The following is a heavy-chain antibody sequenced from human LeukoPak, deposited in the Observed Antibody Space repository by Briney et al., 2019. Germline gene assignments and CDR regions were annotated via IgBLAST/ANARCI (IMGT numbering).Heavy chain of an antibody. D-gene: IGHD6-19*01. CDR3: ARVQRGSGWPYYYYYGMDV. V-gene: IGHV1-18*01. CDR1: GYTFTSYG. CDR2: ISAYNGNT. Sequence: ASVKVSCKASGYTFTSYGISWVRQAPGQGLEWMGWISAYNGNTNYAQKLQGRVTMTTDTSTSTAYMELRSLRSDDTAVYYCARVQRGSGWPYYYYYGMDVWGQGTTVTVSS. J-gene: IGHJ6*02.